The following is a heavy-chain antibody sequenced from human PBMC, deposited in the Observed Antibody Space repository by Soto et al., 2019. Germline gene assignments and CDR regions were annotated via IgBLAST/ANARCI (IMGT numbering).Heavy chain of an antibody. CDR2: ISPK. V-gene: IGHV3-33*01. CDR3: ARDAAFANENAFDP. CDR1: VFPFRTYG. Sequence: PGGSLRLSGAVSVFPFRTYGFHWVRQPPGKGLQGVAVISPKGQSGSVECRFTISRHNSQDTLYLQVTNSRVEDRAVYHCARDAAFANENAFDPWGQGTKVTVSS. J-gene: IGHJ3*01. D-gene: IGHD3-3*02.